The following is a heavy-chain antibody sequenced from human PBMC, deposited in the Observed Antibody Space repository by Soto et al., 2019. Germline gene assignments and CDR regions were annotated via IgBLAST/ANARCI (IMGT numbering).Heavy chain of an antibody. D-gene: IGHD5-12*01. CDR1: GFTFSSYG. V-gene: IGHV3-30*18. J-gene: IGHJ4*02. Sequence: ESGGGVVQPGRSLRLSCAASGFTFSSYGMHWVRQAPGKGLEWVAVISYDGSNKYYADSVKGRFTISRDNSKNTLYLQMNSLRAEDTAVYYCAKGLGGYDSGVYWGQGTLVTVSS. CDR3: AKGLGGYDSGVY. CDR2: ISYDGSNK.